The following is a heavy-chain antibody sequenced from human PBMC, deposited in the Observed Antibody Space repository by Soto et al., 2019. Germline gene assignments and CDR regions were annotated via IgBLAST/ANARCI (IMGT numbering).Heavy chain of an antibody. V-gene: IGHV1-18*01. CDR2: ISAYNGNT. J-gene: IGHJ6*02. CDR3: ARDIMDV. CDR1: GYTFTNYG. Sequence: ASVKVSCKASGYTFTNYGIGWVRQAPGQGLEWMGWISAYNGNTKYAQKFQGRVTMTTDTSTSTAYMELTSLRLDDTAVYYCARDIMDVWGQGTTVTVSS.